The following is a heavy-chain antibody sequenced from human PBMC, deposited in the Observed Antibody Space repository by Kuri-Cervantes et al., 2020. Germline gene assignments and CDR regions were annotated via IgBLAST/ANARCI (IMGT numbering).Heavy chain of an antibody. CDR1: GFTFSSYS. D-gene: IGHD3-22*01. CDR3: AKAAAYDSSGYLSDY. CDR2: ISSSSSYI. Sequence: GESLKISCAASGFTFSSYSMNWVRQAPGKGLEWVSSISSSSSYIYYADSVKGRFTISRDNSKNTLYLQMNSLRAEDTAVYYCAKAAAYDSSGYLSDYWGQGTLVTVSS. J-gene: IGHJ4*02. V-gene: IGHV3-21*01.